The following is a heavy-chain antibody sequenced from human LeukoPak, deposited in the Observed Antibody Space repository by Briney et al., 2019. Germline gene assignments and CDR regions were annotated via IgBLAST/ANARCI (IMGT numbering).Heavy chain of an antibody. CDR1: GYTFTGYY. Sequence: ASVKVSCKASGYTFTGYYMHWVRQAPGLGLEWTGWINPNSGGTNYAQKFQGRVTMTRDTSISTAYMELSRLRSDDTAVYYCARVPADGANGTPMGDAFDIWGQGTMVTVSS. CDR3: ARVPADGANGTPMGDAFDI. V-gene: IGHV1-2*02. D-gene: IGHD4/OR15-4a*01. CDR2: INPNSGGT. J-gene: IGHJ3*02.